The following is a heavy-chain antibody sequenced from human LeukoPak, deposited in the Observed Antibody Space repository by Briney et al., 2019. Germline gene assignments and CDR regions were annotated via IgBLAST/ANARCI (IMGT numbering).Heavy chain of an antibody. D-gene: IGHD3-10*01. CDR3: AREISGSGELGLFHYGMDV. CDR2: IYYSGST. Sequence: PSETLSLTCTVSGGSISSSSYYWGWIRQPPGKGLEWIGSIYYSGSTYYNPSLKSRVIISADRCKNQFSLKLSSMTAADTAVYYCAREISGSGELGLFHYGMDVWGQGTTVTVSS. J-gene: IGHJ6*02. CDR1: GGSISSSSYY. V-gene: IGHV4-39*07.